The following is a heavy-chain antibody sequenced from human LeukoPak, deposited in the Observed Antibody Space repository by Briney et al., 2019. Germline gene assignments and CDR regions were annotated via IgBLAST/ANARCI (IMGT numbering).Heavy chain of an antibody. V-gene: IGHV3-21*04. CDR1: GFTFSSYS. J-gene: IGHJ4*02. Sequence: GGSLRLSCAASGFTFSSYSMNWVRQAPGKGLEWGSSISSSSSYIYYADSVKGRFTISRDNAKNSLYLQMNSLRAEDTAVYYCARTLNYYDSSGYSYYFDYWGQGTLVTVSS. CDR3: ARTLNYYDSSGYSYYFDY. D-gene: IGHD3-22*01. CDR2: ISSSSSYI.